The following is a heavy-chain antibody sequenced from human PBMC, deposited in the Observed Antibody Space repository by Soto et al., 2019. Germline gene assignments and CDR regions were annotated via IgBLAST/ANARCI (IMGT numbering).Heavy chain of an antibody. J-gene: IGHJ4*02. Sequence: QVHLVQSGVEVKKPGASVKVSCKASGYSFSTYGISWVRQAPGQGLEWMGWISGLNGNTNYAQNLQGRVTMTTDTSTSTAYMVLRGLGFDDTVMYYCARDLFGEDGAGYFDYWGQGTLVTVSS. CDR1: GYSFSTYG. V-gene: IGHV1-18*01. CDR3: ARDLFGEDGAGYFDY. CDR2: ISGLNGNT. D-gene: IGHD3-10*01.